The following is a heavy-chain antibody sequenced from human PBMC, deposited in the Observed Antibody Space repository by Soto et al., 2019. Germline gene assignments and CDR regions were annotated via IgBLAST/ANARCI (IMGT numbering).Heavy chain of an antibody. CDR3: VKWGYSVYDFTPPSGYYFFNGVDA. CDR1: GFSFIDVA. V-gene: IGHV3-23*01. CDR2: ISGSGHNT. Sequence: EVQLLEPGGGVVQRGESLRLSCAASGFSFIDVAMSWVRQAPGKGLEWVSAISGSGHNTYYTESWKGRFTISRDNSKNPLSLQVNSLRAEDTAVYYCVKWGYSVYDFTPPSGYYFFNGVDAWGQGTTVTVSS. J-gene: IGHJ6*02. D-gene: IGHD5-12*01.